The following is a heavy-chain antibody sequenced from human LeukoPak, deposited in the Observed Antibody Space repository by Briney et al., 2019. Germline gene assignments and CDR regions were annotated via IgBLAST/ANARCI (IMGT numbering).Heavy chain of an antibody. CDR3: ARVGWFGELLPPWYYYGMDV. CDR2: INPNSGGT. J-gene: IGHJ6*02. CDR1: GYTFIGYY. V-gene: IGHV1-2*02. Sequence: ASVKVSCKASGYTFIGYYMHWVRQAPGQGLEWMGWINPNSGGTNYAQKFQGRVTMTRDTSISTAYMELSRLRSDDTAVYYCARVGWFGELLPPWYYYGMDVWGQGTTVTVSS. D-gene: IGHD3-10*01.